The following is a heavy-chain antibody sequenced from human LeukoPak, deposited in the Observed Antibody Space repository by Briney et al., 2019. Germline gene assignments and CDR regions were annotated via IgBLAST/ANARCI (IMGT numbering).Heavy chain of an antibody. D-gene: IGHD4-17*01. V-gene: IGHV4-34*01. CDR1: GGSFSGYY. J-gene: IGHJ4*02. CDR2: INHSGST. Sequence: PSETLSLTCAVYGGSFSGYYWSWIRQPPGKGLECIGEINHSGSTNYNPSLKSRVTISVDTSKNQFSLKLSSVTAADTAVYYCARGGRYGDYGIDYWGQGTLVTVSS. CDR3: ARGGRYGDYGIDY.